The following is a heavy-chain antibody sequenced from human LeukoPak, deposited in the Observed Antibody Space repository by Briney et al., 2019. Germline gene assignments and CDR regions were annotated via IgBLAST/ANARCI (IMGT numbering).Heavy chain of an antibody. CDR1: GGSISSYY. V-gene: IGHV4-59*01. CDR2: IYYSGST. Sequence: SETLSLTCTVSGGSISSYYWSWIRQPPGKGLEWIGYIYYSGSTNYNPSLKSRVTISVDTSKNQFSLKLSSVTAADTAVYYCAGGWNYRYFDLWGRGTLVTVSS. CDR3: AGGWNYRYFDL. J-gene: IGHJ2*01. D-gene: IGHD3-16*02.